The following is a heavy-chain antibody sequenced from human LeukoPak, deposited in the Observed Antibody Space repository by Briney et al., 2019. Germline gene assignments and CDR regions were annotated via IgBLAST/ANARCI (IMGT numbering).Heavy chain of an antibody. CDR3: AISLTLAYYFDY. CDR2: IIPIFGTA. Sequence: SVKVSCKASGGTFSSYAISWVRQAPGQGLEWMGGIIPIFGTANYAQKFQGRVTITTDESTSTAYMELSSLRSEDTAVYYCAISLTLAYYFDYWGQGTLVTVSS. J-gene: IGHJ4*02. D-gene: IGHD4/OR15-4a*01. V-gene: IGHV1-69*05. CDR1: GGTFSSYA.